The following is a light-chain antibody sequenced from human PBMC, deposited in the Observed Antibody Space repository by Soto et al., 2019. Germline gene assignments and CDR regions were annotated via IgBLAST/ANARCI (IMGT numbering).Light chain of an antibody. J-gene: IGKJ3*01. Sequence: EIVMAQSPATLSVSPGERATLSCSASQRLSSNLAWYQQKPGQAPRLLIYDASNRATGIPARFSGSGSGTDFTLTISRLETEDFAVYYCQQSGSSPLFTFGHGTKVDIK. V-gene: IGKV3-20*01. CDR1: QRLSSN. CDR3: QQSGSSPLFT. CDR2: DAS.